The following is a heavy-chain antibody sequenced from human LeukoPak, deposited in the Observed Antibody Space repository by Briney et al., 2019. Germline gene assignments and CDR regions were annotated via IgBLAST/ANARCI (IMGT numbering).Heavy chain of an antibody. V-gene: IGHV3-7*03. Sequence: GGSLRLSCAASGFTFSNAWMSWVRRAPGKGLEWVANIKQDGSEKNYVDSVKGRFTISRDNAKNSLYLQMNNLRVEDTAMYYCAGGTGFIIKDWGQGTLVTVSS. CDR1: GFTFSNAW. D-gene: IGHD3-9*01. CDR2: IKQDGSEK. J-gene: IGHJ4*02. CDR3: AGGTGFIIKD.